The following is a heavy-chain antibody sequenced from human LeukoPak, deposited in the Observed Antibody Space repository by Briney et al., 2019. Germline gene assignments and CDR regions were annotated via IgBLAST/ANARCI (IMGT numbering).Heavy chain of an antibody. D-gene: IGHD3-10*01. CDR2: IYTSGST. Sequence: SETLSLTCTVSGGSISSGSYYWSWIRQPAGKGLEWIGRIYTSGSTNYNPSLKSRVTISVDTSKNQFSLKLSSVTAADTAVYYCARDLIRGTPRGFDPWGQGTLVTVSS. CDR3: ARDLIRGTPRGFDP. J-gene: IGHJ5*02. V-gene: IGHV4-61*02. CDR1: GGSISSGSYY.